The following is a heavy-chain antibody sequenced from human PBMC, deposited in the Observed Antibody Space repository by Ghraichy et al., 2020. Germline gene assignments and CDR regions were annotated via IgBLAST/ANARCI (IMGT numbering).Heavy chain of an antibody. CDR2: IYTSGST. J-gene: IGHJ5*02. D-gene: IGHD3-3*01. Sequence: SETLSLTCTVSGGSISSYYWSWIRQPAGKGLEWIGRIYTSGSTNYNPSLKSRVTMSVDTSKNQFSLKLSSVTAADTAVYYCARGHYDFWSGYDNWFDPWGQGTLVTVSS. CDR1: GGSISSYY. V-gene: IGHV4-4*07. CDR3: ARGHYDFWSGYDNWFDP.